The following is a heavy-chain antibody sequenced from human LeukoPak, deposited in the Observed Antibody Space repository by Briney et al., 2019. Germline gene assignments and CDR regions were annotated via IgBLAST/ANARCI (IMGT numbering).Heavy chain of an antibody. CDR1: GYSFSSYW. V-gene: IGHV5-10-1*01. CDR2: IDPSDSYT. D-gene: IGHD3-16*01. Sequence: GESLKISCKGSGYSFSSYWITWVRQTPGKGLEWIGRIDPSDSYTNYSPSFRGHVTISVDKSVNTAYLQWSSLKASDTAMYYCARRRTKVMGLLGHWGQGTLVTVSS. CDR3: ARRRTKVMGLLGH. J-gene: IGHJ4*02.